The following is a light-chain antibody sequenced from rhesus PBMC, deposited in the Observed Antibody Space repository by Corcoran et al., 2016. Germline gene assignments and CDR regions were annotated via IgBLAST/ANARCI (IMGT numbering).Light chain of an antibody. J-gene: IGKJ1*01. CDR2: YAA. V-gene: IGKV1-25*01. CDR3: QKYNRLPPT. Sequence: DIQMTQSPSSVSASVGDRVTITCRASQGISSYLAWYQQKPGKAPKLLIYYAATLQSGVPSRFSGSGSGTEFTLTISSLQSEDFATYYCQKYNRLPPTFGQGTKVEIK. CDR1: QGISSY.